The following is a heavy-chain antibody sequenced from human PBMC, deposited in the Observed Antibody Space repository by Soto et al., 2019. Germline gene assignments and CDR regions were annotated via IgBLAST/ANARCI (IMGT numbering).Heavy chain of an antibody. CDR2: ISWNSGSI. J-gene: IGHJ4*02. Sequence: GGSLRLSCAASGFTFDDYAIHWVRQAPGKGLEWVSGISWNSGSIGYADSVKGRFTISRDNAKNSLYLQMNSLRAEDTALYYCAKDSSRRYSSGWPDYWGQGTMVTVYS. D-gene: IGHD6-19*01. V-gene: IGHV3-9*01. CDR1: GFTFDDYA. CDR3: AKDSSRRYSSGWPDY.